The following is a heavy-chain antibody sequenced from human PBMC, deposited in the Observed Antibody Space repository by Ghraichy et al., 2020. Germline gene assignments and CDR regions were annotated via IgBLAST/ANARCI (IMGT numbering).Heavy chain of an antibody. CDR3: ARDKRYKRFLEWLSFDW. CDR1: GGTFSSYA. J-gene: IGHJ4*02. CDR2: IIPIFGTA. Sequence: SVKVSCKASGGTFSSYAISWVRQAPGQGLEWMGGIIPIFGTANYAQKFQGRVTITADESTSTAYMELSSLRSEDTAVYYCARDKRYKRFLEWLSFDWWGQGTLVTVSS. V-gene: IGHV1-69*13. D-gene: IGHD3-3*01.